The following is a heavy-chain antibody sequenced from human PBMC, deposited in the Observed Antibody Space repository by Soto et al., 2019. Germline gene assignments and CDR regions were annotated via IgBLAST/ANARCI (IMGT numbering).Heavy chain of an antibody. CDR2: ISYDGSNK. V-gene: IGHV3-30-3*01. J-gene: IGHJ4*02. Sequence: VQLVESGGGVIQPGRSLRLSCAASGFTFSSYAMHWVRQAPGKGLEWVAVISYDGSNKYYADSVKGRFTISRDNSKNTLYLQMNSLRAEDTAVYYCARSVVVVAALDYWGQGTLVTVSS. CDR1: GFTFSSYA. D-gene: IGHD2-15*01. CDR3: ARSVVVVAALDY.